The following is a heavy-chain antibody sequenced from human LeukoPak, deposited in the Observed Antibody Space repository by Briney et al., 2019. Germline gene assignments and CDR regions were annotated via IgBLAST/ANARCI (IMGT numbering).Heavy chain of an antibody. J-gene: IGHJ4*02. Sequence: ASVKVSFKASGYTFTSYYMHWVRQAPGQGLEWMGWINPNTGGTNYAQKFQGRVTMTRDTSISTAYMELSSLRSDDTAVYYCARLGVLEAFDYWGQGTLVTVSS. D-gene: IGHD3-16*01. CDR1: GYTFTSYY. V-gene: IGHV1-2*02. CDR3: ARLGVLEAFDY. CDR2: INPNTGGT.